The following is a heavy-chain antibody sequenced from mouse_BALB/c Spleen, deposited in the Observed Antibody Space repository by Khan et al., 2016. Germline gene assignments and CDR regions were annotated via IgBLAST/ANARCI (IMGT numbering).Heavy chain of an antibody. Sequence: EVQLQESGPGLVKPSQSLSLTCTVTGYSITSDYAWNWIRQFPGNKLEWMGYITYSGSTSYNPSLKSRISITRDTSKDQFFLQLSSVTTEDIATYYSARGDYDGTYYGMDYWGQGTSVTVSS. D-gene: IGHD2-4*01. CDR3: ARGDYDGTYYGMDY. V-gene: IGHV3-2*02. CDR1: GYSITSDYA. J-gene: IGHJ4*01. CDR2: ITYSGST.